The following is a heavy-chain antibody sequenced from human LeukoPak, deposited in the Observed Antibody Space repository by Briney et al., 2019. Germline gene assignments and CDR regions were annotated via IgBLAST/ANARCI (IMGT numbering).Heavy chain of an antibody. CDR1: GYSFTSYY. CDR2: INPSVGST. D-gene: IGHD2-15*01. Sequence: ASVKVSCKASGYSFTSYYMHWVRQAPGQGLEWMGIINPSVGSTRYTQKFQGRVSMTRDMSTSTVYMELSSLRSEGTAAYYCVRSDHFEVAATRDWYFDLWGRGTLVTVS. V-gene: IGHV1-46*01. J-gene: IGHJ2*01. CDR3: VRSDHFEVAATRDWYFDL.